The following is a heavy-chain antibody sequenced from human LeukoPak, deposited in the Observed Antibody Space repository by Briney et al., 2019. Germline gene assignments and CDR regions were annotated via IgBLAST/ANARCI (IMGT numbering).Heavy chain of an antibody. D-gene: IGHD2-15*01. CDR2: IRGSGGST. Sequence: GGSLRPSCAASGFTFSTYAMTSVRQAPGRGLEWLSTIRGSGGSTYYADSVKGRFTISRDISKNTVDLQMTNLRAEDTAVYYCARYCSGGNCYSGLVYGGQGTLVVVSS. CDR3: ARYCSGGNCYSGLVY. V-gene: IGHV3-23*01. CDR1: GFTFSTYA. J-gene: IGHJ4*02.